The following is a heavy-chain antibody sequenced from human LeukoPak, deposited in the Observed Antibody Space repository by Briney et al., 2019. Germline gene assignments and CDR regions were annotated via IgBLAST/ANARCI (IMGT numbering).Heavy chain of an antibody. J-gene: IGHJ4*02. Sequence: ASVKVSCKASGYTFIGYYMHWVRQAPGQGLEWMGWINPNSGGTNYAQKFQGRVTMTRDTSISTAYMELSSLRSEDTAVYYCARDGPDYYDSSGYYYGFDYWGQGTLVTVSS. D-gene: IGHD3-22*01. V-gene: IGHV1-2*02. CDR1: GYTFIGYY. CDR3: ARDGPDYYDSSGYYYGFDY. CDR2: INPNSGGT.